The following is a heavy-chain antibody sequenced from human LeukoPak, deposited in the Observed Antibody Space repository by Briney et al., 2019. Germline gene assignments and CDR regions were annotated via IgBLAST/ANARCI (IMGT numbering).Heavy chain of an antibody. Sequence: GGSLRLSCAASGFTFSNYGMNWVRQAPGKGLEWVSSISSSSSYIYYADSVKGRFTISRDNAKNSLYLQMNSLRAEDTAVYYCARGAAANNWFDPWGQGTLVTVSS. CDR3: ARGAAANNWFDP. D-gene: IGHD6-13*01. CDR1: GFTFSNYG. CDR2: ISSSSSYI. J-gene: IGHJ5*02. V-gene: IGHV3-21*01.